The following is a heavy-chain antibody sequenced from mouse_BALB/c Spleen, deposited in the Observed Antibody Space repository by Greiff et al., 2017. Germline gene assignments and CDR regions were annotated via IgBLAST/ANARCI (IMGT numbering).Heavy chain of an antibody. CDR3: AREVRPYYAMDY. D-gene: IGHD2-14*01. J-gene: IGHJ4*01. CDR1: GFTFSSYA. V-gene: IGHV5-9-3*01. CDR2: ISSGGSYT. Sequence: EVHLVESGGGLVKPGGSLKLSCAASGFTFSSYAMSWVRQTPEKRLEWVATISSGGSYTYYPDSVKGRFTISRDNAKNTLYLQMSSLRSEDTAMYYCAREVRPYYAMDYWGQGTSVTVSS.